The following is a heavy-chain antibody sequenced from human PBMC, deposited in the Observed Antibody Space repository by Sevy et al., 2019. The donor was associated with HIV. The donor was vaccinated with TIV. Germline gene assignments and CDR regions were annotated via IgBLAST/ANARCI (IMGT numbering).Heavy chain of an antibody. V-gene: IGHV4-30-4*01. CDR3: ASLGGPGYFVSSGFWAY. Sequence: SETLSLTCTVSGGSISSGDHYWSWMRQPPGKGLEWLGYIYNSGSAYYNPSLTSRVSISVDTSKKQFSLKLTSVTAADTAVYYCASLGGPGYFVSSGFWAYWGQGTLVTVSS. CDR2: IYNSGSA. CDR1: GGSISSGDHY. D-gene: IGHD3-22*01. J-gene: IGHJ4*02.